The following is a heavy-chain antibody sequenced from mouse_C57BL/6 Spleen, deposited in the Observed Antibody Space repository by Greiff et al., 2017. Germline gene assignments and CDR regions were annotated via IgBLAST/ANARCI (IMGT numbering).Heavy chain of an antibody. V-gene: IGHV1-69*01. Sequence: VQLQQPGAELVMPGASVKLSCKASGYTFTSYWMHWVKQRPGQGLEWIGEIDPSDSYTNYNQKFKGKSTLTVDKSSSPAYMQLSSLTSEDSAVYYCARGYYGLSYYFDYWGQGTTLTVSS. D-gene: IGHD2-2*01. CDR2: IDPSDSYT. CDR1: GYTFTSYW. J-gene: IGHJ2*01. CDR3: ARGYYGLSYYFDY.